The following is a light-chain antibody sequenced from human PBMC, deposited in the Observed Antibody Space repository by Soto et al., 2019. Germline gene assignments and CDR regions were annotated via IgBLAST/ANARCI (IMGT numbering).Light chain of an antibody. Sequence: EIVLTQSPGTLSLSPGERATLSCRASQSVSSTYLAWYQQKPGQAPRVLIYGASSRATGIPDRFSGSGSGTDFTLTISRLEPEDFAVFYCQQYDSSPITFGQGTRLEIK. V-gene: IGKV3-20*01. CDR3: QQYDSSPIT. CDR1: QSVSSTY. J-gene: IGKJ5*01. CDR2: GAS.